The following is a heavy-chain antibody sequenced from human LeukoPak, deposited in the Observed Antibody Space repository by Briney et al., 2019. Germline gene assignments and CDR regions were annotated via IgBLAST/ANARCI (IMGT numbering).Heavy chain of an antibody. J-gene: IGHJ6*02. CDR1: GGSISSSSYY. D-gene: IGHD2-15*01. Sequence: RSSETLSLTCTVSGGSISSSSYYWNWIRQPPGKGLEWIGYIYNSGSTDYNPSLKSRVSISIDTSNNQFSLKLSSVTAADTAVYYCARGSGGYYYGLDVWGQGTTVTVSS. V-gene: IGHV4-61*01. CDR2: IYNSGST. CDR3: ARGSGGYYYGLDV.